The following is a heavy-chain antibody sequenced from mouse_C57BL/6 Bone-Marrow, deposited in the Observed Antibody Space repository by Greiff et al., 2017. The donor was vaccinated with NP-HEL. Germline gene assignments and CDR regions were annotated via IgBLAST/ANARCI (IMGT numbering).Heavy chain of an antibody. CDR3: TTKRGVYYFDY. CDR2: IDPENGDT. V-gene: IGHV14-4*01. Sequence: VQLQQSGAELVRPGASVKLSCTASGFNIKDDYMHWVKQRPEQGLEWIGWIDPENGDTESASKFQGKATITADTSSNTAYLQLSSLTSEDTAVYYCTTKRGVYYFDYWGQGTTLTVSS. CDR1: GFNIKDDY. J-gene: IGHJ2*01.